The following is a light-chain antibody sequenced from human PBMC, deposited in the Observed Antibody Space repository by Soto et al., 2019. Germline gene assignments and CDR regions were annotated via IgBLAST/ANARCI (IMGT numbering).Light chain of an antibody. CDR2: AAS. J-gene: IGKJ3*01. CDR3: QQSYSTPPGFT. Sequence: DIQMTQSPSSLSASVGDRVTITCRASQSISSYLNWYQQKPGKAPKLLIYAASSLQSGVPSRFXXSGSGTDFTLTISSLQPEDFATYYCQQSYSTPPGFTFGPGTKVDIK. CDR1: QSISSY. V-gene: IGKV1-39*01.